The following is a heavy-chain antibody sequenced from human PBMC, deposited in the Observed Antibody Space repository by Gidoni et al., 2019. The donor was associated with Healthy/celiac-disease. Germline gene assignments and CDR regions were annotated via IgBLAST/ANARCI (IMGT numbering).Heavy chain of an antibody. CDR3: ARDGVDYYDSSGPDY. CDR1: VFTSSSYS. J-gene: IGHJ4*02. CDR2: ISSSSSYI. V-gene: IGHV3-21*01. Sequence: EVQLVESGGGVVKPGGSLRLSCAAHVFTSSSYSMNWVRQAPGKGLECVSSISSSSSYIYYADSVKGRFTISRDNAKNSLYLQMNSLRAEDTAVYYCARDGVDYYDSSGPDYWGQGTLVTVSS. D-gene: IGHD3-22*01.